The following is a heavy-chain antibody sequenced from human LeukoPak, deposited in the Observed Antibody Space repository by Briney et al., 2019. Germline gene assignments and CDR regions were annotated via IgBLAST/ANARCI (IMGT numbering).Heavy chain of an antibody. V-gene: IGHV4-59*11. CDR3: ARRSDWYDAFDI. J-gene: IGHJ3*02. Sequence: SETLSLTCTVSGGSISSHYWSWIRQPPGKGLEWIGYIYYSGSTNYNPSLKSRVTISVDTSKNQFSLKLSSVTAADTAVYYCARRSDWYDAFDIWGQGTMVTVSS. CDR2: IYYSGST. D-gene: IGHD6-19*01. CDR1: GGSISSHY.